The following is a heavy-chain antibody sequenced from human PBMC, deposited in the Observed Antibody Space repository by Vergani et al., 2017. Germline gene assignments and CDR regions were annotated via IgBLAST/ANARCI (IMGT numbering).Heavy chain of an antibody. D-gene: IGHD3-22*01. CDR2: IHPADSDT. CDR3: ARLYGRDSSGSKSFDY. J-gene: IGHJ4*02. V-gene: IGHV5-51*01. Sequence: EVQLVQSGAEVKKPGESLNISCQISGYSFTKYWIGWVRQMPGKGLEWMGIIHPADSDTRYSPSFQGQVTISVDKSISTAYLQRSSLRASDSAMDYCARLYGRDSSGSKSFDYWGQGTQVTVSS. CDR1: GYSFTKYW.